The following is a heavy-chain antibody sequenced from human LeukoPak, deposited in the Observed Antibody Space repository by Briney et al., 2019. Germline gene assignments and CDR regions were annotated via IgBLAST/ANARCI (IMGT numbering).Heavy chain of an antibody. CDR2: ISSTSSYI. D-gene: IGHD6-6*01. CDR1: GFTFSNYN. J-gene: IGHJ4*02. CDR3: ARKSSSLGYYFDY. V-gene: IGHV3-21*01. Sequence: GGSLRLACAASGFTFSNYNMNWVRQAPGKGLEWVSSISSTSSYIYYADSVKGRFTISRDNAKNSLYLQMNSLRVADTAVYYCARKSSSLGYYFDYWGQGTLVTVSS.